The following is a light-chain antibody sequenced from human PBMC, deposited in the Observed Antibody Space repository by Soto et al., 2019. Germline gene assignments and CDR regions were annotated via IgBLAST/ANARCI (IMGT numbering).Light chain of an antibody. Sequence: EIVMTQSPATLSVSPGDRATLSCRASQSVDNDLAWYQQKPGQPPRLLIYDASTRATGIPARFSGSQSGTEFTVTIICLMSEDFGVYLCQQYNNWPLSSGGGTKVET. V-gene: IGKV3D-15*01. CDR2: DAS. CDR3: QQYNNWPLS. J-gene: IGKJ4*01. CDR1: QSVDND.